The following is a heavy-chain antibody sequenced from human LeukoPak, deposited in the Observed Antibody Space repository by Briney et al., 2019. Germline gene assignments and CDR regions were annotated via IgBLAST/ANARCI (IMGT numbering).Heavy chain of an antibody. CDR2: ISGDVQTT. J-gene: IGHJ2*01. D-gene: IGHD3-10*01. V-gene: IGHV3-23*01. CDR3: AKDGYYSSASLFDRLHFDG. Sequence: PGGSLRLSCAASGFTFSSYAMNWVRQTPGKGLEWVSAISGDVQTTTYASSVKGRFTISRDNSKNTLYLEMNSLRVEDTAIYYFAKDGYYSSASLFDRLHFDGWGRGTRVTVSA. CDR1: GFTFSSYA.